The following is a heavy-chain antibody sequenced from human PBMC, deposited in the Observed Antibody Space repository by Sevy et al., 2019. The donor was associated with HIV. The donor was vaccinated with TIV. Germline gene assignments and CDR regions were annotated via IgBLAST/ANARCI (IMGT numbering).Heavy chain of an antibody. CDR2: FDPEDGET. J-gene: IGHJ4*02. V-gene: IGHV1-24*01. Sequence: ASVKVSCKVSGYTLSEFSMHWVRQAPAKGLEWMGSFDPEDGETIYAQNFQGRITMTEDTSTDTAYMELSSLRSEDTAVFYCAVTKDYFDSSGSPFDYWGQRTLVTVSS. CDR3: AVTKDYFDSSGSPFDY. CDR1: GYTLSEFS. D-gene: IGHD3-22*01.